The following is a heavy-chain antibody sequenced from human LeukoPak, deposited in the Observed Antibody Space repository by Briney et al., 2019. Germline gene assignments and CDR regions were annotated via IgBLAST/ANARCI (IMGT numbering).Heavy chain of an antibody. Sequence: PSETLSLTCTVSGGSISSYYWSWIRQPPGKGLEWIGHIYYSGSTHYNPSLKSRVTISVDTSKNQFSLKLSSVTAADTAVYYCASISGWYVNCFDPWGQGTLVTVSS. CDR2: IYYSGST. CDR3: ASISGWYVNCFDP. V-gene: IGHV4-59*08. D-gene: IGHD6-19*01. CDR1: GGSISSYY. J-gene: IGHJ5*02.